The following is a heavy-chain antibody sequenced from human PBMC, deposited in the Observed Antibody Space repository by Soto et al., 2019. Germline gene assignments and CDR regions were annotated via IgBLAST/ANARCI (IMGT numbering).Heavy chain of an antibody. J-gene: IGHJ3*01. CDR1: GFRFWTYS. Sequence: EVKLLESGGGLVQPGESLRLSCAASGFRFWTYSMSWVRQAPGKGLEWVSGISGDGSATSYADSLKGRCTVSRDNSKDTLFLQMNTLRVEDTAVYYCAKTRLYDNNDYHRDGFDVWGPGTAVTVS. V-gene: IGHV3-23*01. CDR2: ISGDGSAT. CDR3: AKTRLYDNNDYHRDGFDV. D-gene: IGHD5-12*01.